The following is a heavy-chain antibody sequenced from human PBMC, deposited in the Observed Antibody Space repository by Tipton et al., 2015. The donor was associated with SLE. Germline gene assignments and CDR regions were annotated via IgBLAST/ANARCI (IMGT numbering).Heavy chain of an antibody. V-gene: IGHV4-38-2*02. CDR3: ARDLLSDAFDI. CDR1: GYSIISGYY. J-gene: IGHJ3*02. D-gene: IGHD2-15*01. CDR2: IYHSGRT. Sequence: TLSLTCAVSGYSIISGYYWGWIRQPPGKGLEWIGSIYHSGRTYYNPSLKSRVTISVDTSKNQFSLKLSSVTAADTAVYYCARDLLSDAFDIWGQGTMVTVSS.